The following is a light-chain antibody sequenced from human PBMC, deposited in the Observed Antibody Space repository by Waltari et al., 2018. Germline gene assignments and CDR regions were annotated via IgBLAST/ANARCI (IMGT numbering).Light chain of an antibody. J-gene: IGLJ2*01. CDR2: RNN. Sequence: QSVLTQPPSASGTPGQRVTISCSESSSNIGSNYVYWYQHLPGTAPKVLIYRNNQRPSGVPDRFSGSKSGTSASLAISGLRSEDEADYYCAAWDDSLSGPVFGGGTKVTAL. CDR1: SSNIGSNY. CDR3: AAWDDSLSGPV. V-gene: IGLV1-47*01.